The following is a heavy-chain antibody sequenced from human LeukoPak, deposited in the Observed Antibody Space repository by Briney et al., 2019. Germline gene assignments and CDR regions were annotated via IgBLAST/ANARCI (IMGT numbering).Heavy chain of an antibody. V-gene: IGHV3-30*04. J-gene: IGHJ4*02. D-gene: IGHD1-26*01. Sequence: GGSLRLSCVASGFTFTNFALHWVRQAPGKGLEWVALIAFDGSEKYYADSVKGRFTISRDNAKNSLYLQMNSLRAEDTAVYYCASAIVGTTTDYWGQGTLVTVSS. CDR3: ASAIVGTTTDY. CDR1: GFTFTNFA. CDR2: IAFDGSEK.